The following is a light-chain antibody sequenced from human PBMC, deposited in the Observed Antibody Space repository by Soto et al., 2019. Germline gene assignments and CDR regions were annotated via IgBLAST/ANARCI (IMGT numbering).Light chain of an antibody. CDR1: SSDVGGYNH. J-gene: IGLJ2*01. Sequence: QSALTQPASVSGSPGQSITISCSGSSSDVGGYNHVYWYQQHPDKAPKLMIYDVTNRPSGVSDRFSGSRSGNTASLTISGLQAGDEADYYCSSYTSSSTSAYVVFGGGTKLTVL. CDR2: DVT. CDR3: SSYTSSSTSAYVV. V-gene: IGLV2-14*01.